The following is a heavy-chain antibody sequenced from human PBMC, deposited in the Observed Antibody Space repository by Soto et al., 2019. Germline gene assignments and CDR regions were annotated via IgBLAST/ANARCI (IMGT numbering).Heavy chain of an antibody. D-gene: IGHD3-16*01. CDR3: ARDAAEYVGDAFDI. CDR1: GGSISSGGYY. V-gene: IGHV4-31*03. CDR2: IYYSGST. J-gene: IGHJ3*02. Sequence: QVQLQESGPGLVKPSQTLSLTCTVSGGSISSGGYYWSWIRQHPGKGLEWIGYIYYSGSTYYNPSLKSRVTLTGDTAKNQFSLKLSSVNCADTAVYYCARDAAEYVGDAFDIWGQGTMVTVSS.